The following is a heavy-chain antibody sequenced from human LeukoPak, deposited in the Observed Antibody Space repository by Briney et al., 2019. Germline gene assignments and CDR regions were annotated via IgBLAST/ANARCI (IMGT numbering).Heavy chain of an antibody. CDR1: GGTFSSYA. Sequence: SVKVSCKAAGGTFSSYAISWVRQAPGQGLEWMGGIIPIFGTANYAQKFQGRVTITTDESTSTAYMELSSLRSEDTAVYYCARAPHYYDSSGEYYYYYYMDVWGKGTTVTVSS. CDR2: IIPIFGTA. V-gene: IGHV1-69*05. D-gene: IGHD3-22*01. CDR3: ARAPHYYDSSGEYYYYYYMDV. J-gene: IGHJ6*03.